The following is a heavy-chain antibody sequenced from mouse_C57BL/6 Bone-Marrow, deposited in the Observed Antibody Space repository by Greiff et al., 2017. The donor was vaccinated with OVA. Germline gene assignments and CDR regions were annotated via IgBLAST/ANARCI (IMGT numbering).Heavy chain of an antibody. Sequence: EVQRVESGGGLVQPGGSMKLSCAASGFTFSDAWMDWVRQSPEKGLEWVAEIRNKANNHATYYAESVKGRFTISRYDYNSSVYLQMNSLRAEDTGVYYGNRPGSSYGWFAYWGQGTLVTVSA. J-gene: IGHJ3*01. V-gene: IGHV6-6*01. CDR3: NRPGSSYGWFAY. CDR2: IRNKANNHAT. CDR1: GFTFSDAW. D-gene: IGHD1-1*01.